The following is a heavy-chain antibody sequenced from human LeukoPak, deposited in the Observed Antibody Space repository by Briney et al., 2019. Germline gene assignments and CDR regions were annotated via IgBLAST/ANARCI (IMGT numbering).Heavy chain of an antibody. CDR2: IYTSGST. D-gene: IGHD4-17*01. Sequence: SETLSLTCTASGGSISSGSYYWSWIRQPAGKGLEWIGRIYTSGSTNYNPSLKSRVTISVDTSKNQFSLKLSSVTAADTAVYYCAREFSADGDYGTNWGQGTLVTVSS. CDR1: GGSISSGSYY. J-gene: IGHJ4*02. V-gene: IGHV4-61*02. CDR3: AREFSADGDYGTN.